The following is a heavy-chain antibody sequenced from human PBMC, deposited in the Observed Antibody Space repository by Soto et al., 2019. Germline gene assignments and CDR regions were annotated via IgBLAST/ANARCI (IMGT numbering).Heavy chain of an antibody. CDR2: IIPIFGTA. D-gene: IGHD2-2*01. CDR1: GGTFSSYA. CDR3: ARGDIVVVPASYYYYGTDV. Sequence: SVKVSCKASGGTFSSYAISWVRQAPGQGLEWMGGIIPIFGTANYAQKFQGRVTITADESTSTAYMELSSLRSEDTAVYYCARGDIVVVPASYYYYGTDVWGQGTTVTVSS. V-gene: IGHV1-69*13. J-gene: IGHJ6*02.